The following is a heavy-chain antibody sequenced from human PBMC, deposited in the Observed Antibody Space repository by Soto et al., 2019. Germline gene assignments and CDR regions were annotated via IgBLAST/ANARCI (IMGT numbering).Heavy chain of an antibody. CDR3: ARPIPYCGGDCSPNYGMDV. CDR2: ISAYNGNT. V-gene: IGHV1-18*01. Sequence: ASVKVSCKASGYTFTSYGISRVLQAPGQGLEWMGWISAYNGNTNYAQKLQGRVAMTTDTPTSTAYMELRSLRSDDTAVYYCARPIPYCGGDCSPNYGMDVWGQGTTVTVSS. J-gene: IGHJ6*02. CDR1: GYTFTSYG. D-gene: IGHD2-21*02.